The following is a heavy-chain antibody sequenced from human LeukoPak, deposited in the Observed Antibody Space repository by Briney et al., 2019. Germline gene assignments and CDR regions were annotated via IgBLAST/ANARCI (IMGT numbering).Heavy chain of an antibody. CDR1: GGSISSSSYY. D-gene: IGHD3-10*01. CDR2: SSYSGSP. CDR3: ARRGGYFQH. J-gene: IGHJ1*01. Sequence: SSETLSLTCTVSGGSISSSSYYWAWIRQPPGKGLEWIGSSSYSGSPYYNPSLKSRVTISVDTSQNQFSLKLSSVTAADTAVYYCARRGGYFQHWGQGTLVTVSS. V-gene: IGHV4-39*07.